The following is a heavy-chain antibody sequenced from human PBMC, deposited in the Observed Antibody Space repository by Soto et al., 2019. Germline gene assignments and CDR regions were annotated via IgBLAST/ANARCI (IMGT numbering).Heavy chain of an antibody. Sequence: GASVKVSCKASGYTFTSYAMHWVRQAPGQRLEWMGWINAGNGNTKYSQKFQGRVTITTDTSASTAYMELRSLRSDDTAVYYCARDPDLLTGTASIDYWGQGTLVTVSS. CDR2: INAGNGNT. J-gene: IGHJ4*02. V-gene: IGHV1-3*01. D-gene: IGHD1-20*01. CDR3: ARDPDLLTGTASIDY. CDR1: GYTFTSYA.